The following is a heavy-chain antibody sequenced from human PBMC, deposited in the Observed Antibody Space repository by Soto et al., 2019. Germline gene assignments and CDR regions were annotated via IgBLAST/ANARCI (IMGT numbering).Heavy chain of an antibody. Sequence: GESLKISCAASGFTFSSYAMSWVRQAPGKGLEWVSAISGSGGSTYYADSVKGRFTISRDNSKNTLYLQMNSLRAEDTAVYYCAKSLGGALLVIDYWGQGTLVTVSS. J-gene: IGHJ4*02. CDR3: AKSLGGALLVIDY. CDR2: ISGSGGST. D-gene: IGHD2-15*01. V-gene: IGHV3-23*01. CDR1: GFTFSSYA.